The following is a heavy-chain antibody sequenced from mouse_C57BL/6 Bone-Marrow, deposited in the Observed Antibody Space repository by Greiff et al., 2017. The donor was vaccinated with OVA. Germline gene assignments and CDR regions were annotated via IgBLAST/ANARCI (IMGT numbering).Heavy chain of an antibody. Sequence: VHVKQSGAELVRPGASVKLSCTASGFNIKDYYMHWVKQRPEQGLEWIGRLDPEDGDTEYAPKFQGKATMTADTSSNTAYLQLSSLTSEDTAVYYCTTRGGNSWFAYWGQGTLVTVSA. CDR3: TTRGGNSWFAY. D-gene: IGHD2-1*01. CDR2: LDPEDGDT. J-gene: IGHJ3*01. CDR1: GFNIKDYY. V-gene: IGHV14-1*01.